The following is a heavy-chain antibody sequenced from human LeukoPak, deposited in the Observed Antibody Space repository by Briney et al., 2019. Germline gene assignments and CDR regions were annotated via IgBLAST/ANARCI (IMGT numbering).Heavy chain of an antibody. CDR2: INPSGGST. CDR1: GYTFTSYY. V-gene: IGHV1-46*01. D-gene: IGHD3-22*01. J-gene: IGHJ6*03. Sequence: ASVKVSCKASGYTFTSYYMHWVRQAPGQGLEWMGIINPSGGSTSYAQKFQGRVTMTRDTSTSTVYMELSSLRSEDTAVYYCARTKSAHDSRIQTYYYYMDVWGKGTTVTVSS. CDR3: ARTKSAHDSRIQTYYYYMDV.